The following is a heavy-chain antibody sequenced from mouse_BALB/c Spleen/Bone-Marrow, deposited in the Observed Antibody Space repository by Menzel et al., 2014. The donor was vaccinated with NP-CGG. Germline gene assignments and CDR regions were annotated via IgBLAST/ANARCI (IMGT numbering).Heavy chain of an antibody. J-gene: IGHJ3*01. CDR1: GYAFSTYW. V-gene: IGHV1-80*01. D-gene: IGHD2-1*01. Sequence: QVTLKECGAELVRPGSSVKISCKASGYAFSTYWMNWVKQRPGQGLEWIGQVYPGNGNADYNGKFKDKATLTADKSSRTAYMHLSSLTSEDSAVYFCSRGGNYGTYWGQGTLVTVSA. CDR2: VYPGNGNA. CDR3: SRGGNYGTY.